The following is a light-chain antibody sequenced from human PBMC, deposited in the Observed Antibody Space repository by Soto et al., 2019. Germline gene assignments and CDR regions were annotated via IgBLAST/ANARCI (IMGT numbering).Light chain of an antibody. J-gene: IGKJ1*01. CDR1: QNVSSD. V-gene: IGKV3-15*01. Sequence: EVVLTQSPGTLSLSPGERATLSCRASQNVSSDLAWYQQRPGQPPRLLIYRASSRATGIPARFSGSGSGTEFTLTINSLQSEDFAVYYCQQYQNLWTFGQGTKVDIK. CDR3: QQYQNLWT. CDR2: RAS.